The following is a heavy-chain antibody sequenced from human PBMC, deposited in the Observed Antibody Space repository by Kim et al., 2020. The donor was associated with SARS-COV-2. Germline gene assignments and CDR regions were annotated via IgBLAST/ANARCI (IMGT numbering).Heavy chain of an antibody. Sequence: GGSLRLSCAASGFTFSNFWMHWVRQAPGKGLVWVSHINSDGSTTTYADSVKGRLTVSRDNAKNTLYLQMNSLRVDDTAIYYCARGDYYGVDVWGQGTTVTVSS. CDR3: ARGDYYGVDV. V-gene: IGHV3-74*03. CDR1: GFTFSNFW. CDR2: INSDGSTT. J-gene: IGHJ6*02.